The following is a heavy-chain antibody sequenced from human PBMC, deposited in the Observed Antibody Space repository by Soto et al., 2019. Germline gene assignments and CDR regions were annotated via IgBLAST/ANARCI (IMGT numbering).Heavy chain of an antibody. CDR1: GFTFGDST. J-gene: IGHJ4*02. D-gene: IGHD3-10*01. CDR2: ISPSSSFL. Sequence: PGGSLRLSCTASGFTFGDSTMNWVRQAPGRGLEWVSSISPSSSFLSYADSVKGRFTISRDNAKSSVHLQMNSLRAEDTAVYFCARVGTDYGSGSPYYSDYWGQGTLVTVSS. CDR3: ARVGTDYGSGSPYYSDY. V-gene: IGHV3-21*06.